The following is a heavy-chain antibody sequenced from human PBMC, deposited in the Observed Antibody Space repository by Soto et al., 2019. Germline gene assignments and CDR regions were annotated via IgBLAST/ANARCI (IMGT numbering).Heavy chain of an antibody. Sequence: QVQLVESGGGVVQPGRSLRLSCAASEFTFSSHAMHWVRQAPGKGLEWVAVITYDGGNKYYADSVKGRFTISRDNSKNTPYLHINSLRAEDTAVFYCARDIAAVGPFYYYGMDVWGQGTTVTVSS. V-gene: IGHV3-30-3*01. J-gene: IGHJ6*02. CDR3: ARDIAAVGPFYYYGMDV. CDR2: ITYDGGNK. D-gene: IGHD6-13*01. CDR1: EFTFSSHA.